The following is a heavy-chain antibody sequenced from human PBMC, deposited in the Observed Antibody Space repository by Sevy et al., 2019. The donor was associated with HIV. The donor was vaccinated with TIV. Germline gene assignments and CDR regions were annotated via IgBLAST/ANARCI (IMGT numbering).Heavy chain of an antibody. CDR3: SRSVYGSRTYLNDY. V-gene: IGHV1-2*02. CDR1: GYTFTGYY. D-gene: IGHD3-10*01. Sequence: ASVKVSCKASGYTFTGYYMHWVRQAPGQGLEWMGWIDPNSGDTNYAQKFQGRVTMYTDTSISTAYMELSRLRSDDTALYYCSRSVYGSRTYLNDYWGQGTLVTVSS. CDR2: IDPNSGDT. J-gene: IGHJ4*02.